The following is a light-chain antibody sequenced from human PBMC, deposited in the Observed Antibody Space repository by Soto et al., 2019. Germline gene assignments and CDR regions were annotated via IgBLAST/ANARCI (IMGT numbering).Light chain of an antibody. CDR1: QSVSSSY. CDR2: GAS. V-gene: IGKV3-20*01. J-gene: IGKJ3*01. Sequence: EIVLTQSPGTLSLSPGERATLSCRASQSVSSSYLAWYRQKPGQAPRLLIYGASSRATGIPDRFSGSGSGTDFTLTISRLEPEDFAVYYCQHYGSSLFTFGPGTKVDIK. CDR3: QHYGSSLFT.